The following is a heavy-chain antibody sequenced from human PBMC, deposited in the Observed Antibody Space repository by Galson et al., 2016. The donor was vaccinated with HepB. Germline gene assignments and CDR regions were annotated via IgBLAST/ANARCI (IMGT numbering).Heavy chain of an antibody. J-gene: IGHJ3*01. D-gene: IGHD3-10*01. Sequence: SETLSLTCTVSGGSVRSNSYYWSWIRQPPGKGLEWIGNIYNSGSTNYNPSLKSRVTISVDASKNQFSLWLSSVTSADTAVFYCARLRPSAPGVPFDFWGRGTMVTVSS. CDR1: GGSVRSNSYY. V-gene: IGHV4-61*01. CDR2: IYNSGST. CDR3: ARLRPSAPGVPFDF.